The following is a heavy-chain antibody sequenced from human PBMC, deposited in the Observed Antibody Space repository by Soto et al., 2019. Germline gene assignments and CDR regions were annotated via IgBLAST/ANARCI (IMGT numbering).Heavy chain of an antibody. CDR2: NYWDDDK. V-gene: IGHV2-5*02. CDR3: ADRALYSGTYWDGGYFDY. J-gene: IGHJ4*02. Sequence: IALKETGPTLVKYTQTLTCTFSGFSLSTSGVGVGWIRQPPGKALEWLALNYWDDDKRYNPSLKSRLTISKDTSKNQVAITMTNMDFVDTATYYWADRALYSGTYWDGGYFDYWGQGTLVTDSS. CDR1: GFSLSTSGVG. D-gene: IGHD1-26*01.